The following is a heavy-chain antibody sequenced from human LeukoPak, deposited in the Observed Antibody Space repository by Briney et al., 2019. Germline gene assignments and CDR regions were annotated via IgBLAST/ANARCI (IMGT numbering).Heavy chain of an antibody. CDR1: GGSISSYY. V-gene: IGHV4-4*07. J-gene: IGHJ5*02. CDR3: AREEAAAAGFDWFDP. CDR2: IHTSGST. D-gene: IGHD6-13*01. Sequence: PSETLSLTCTVSGGSISSYYWSWIRQPAGKGLEWIGRIHTSGSTNYNPSLKSRVTMSVDTSKNQFSLKLSSVTAADTAVYYCAREEAAAAGFDWFDPWGQGTLVTVSS.